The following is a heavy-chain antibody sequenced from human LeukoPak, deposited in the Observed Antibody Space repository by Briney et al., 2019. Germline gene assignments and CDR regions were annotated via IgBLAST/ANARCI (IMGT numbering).Heavy chain of an antibody. CDR2: ISSSGSTI. D-gene: IGHD4-17*01. CDR3: VRVKTTVNTLDY. Sequence: PGGSLRLSCAASGFTFSNYWMHWVRHAPGKGLEWVSYISSSGSTIYYADSVKGRFTISRDNAKNSLYLQMNSLRAEDTAVYYCVRVKTTVNTLDYWGQGTLVTVSS. V-gene: IGHV3-48*04. CDR1: GFTFSNYW. J-gene: IGHJ4*02.